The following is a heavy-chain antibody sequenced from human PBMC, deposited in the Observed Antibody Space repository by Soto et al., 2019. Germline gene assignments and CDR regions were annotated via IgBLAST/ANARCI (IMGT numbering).Heavy chain of an antibody. CDR2: IYWDDDK. Sequence: QITLNESGPTVVRPTETLTLTCRFSGFSLTTSGVGVGWIRQSPGKAPEWLTLIYWDDDKRYSASLKSRLNLTKDTSKNQGVLTVSDLDPTDTATYYCAHRVLRTVFGLVTTTAIYFDFWGQGTPVAVSS. CDR3: AHRVLRTVFGLVTTTAIYFDF. D-gene: IGHD3-3*01. V-gene: IGHV2-5*02. CDR1: GFSLTTSGVG. J-gene: IGHJ4*02.